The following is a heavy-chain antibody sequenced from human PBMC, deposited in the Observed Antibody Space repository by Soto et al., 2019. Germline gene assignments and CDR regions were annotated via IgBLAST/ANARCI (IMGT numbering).Heavy chain of an antibody. D-gene: IGHD3-16*01. CDR1: SGFISSNW. J-gene: IGHJ5*02. Sequence: PSETLSLTCVVSSGFISSNWWSWVRQAPGKGLEYIGEICHSGSTHYNPSLQSRVTISVDQSRTFFSLDLSSVTAADTAVYYCSSQTYSYAWHHWGQGIQVTVSS. CDR2: ICHSGST. CDR3: SSQTYSYAWHH. V-gene: IGHV4-4*02.